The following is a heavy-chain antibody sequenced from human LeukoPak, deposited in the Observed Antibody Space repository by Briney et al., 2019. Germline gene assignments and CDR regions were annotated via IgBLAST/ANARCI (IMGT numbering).Heavy chain of an antibody. Sequence: PSETLSLTCTVSGGSISSTSYYWGWIRQPPGKGLQWIGSIFYSGSTYDNPSLKSRVTMSVDTSKNQFSLKLSSVTAADMAVYYCARLLHDSSGYYYFDYWGQGTLVTVSS. J-gene: IGHJ4*02. D-gene: IGHD3-22*01. CDR2: IFYSGST. CDR1: GGSISSTSYY. CDR3: ARLLHDSSGYYYFDY. V-gene: IGHV4-39*01.